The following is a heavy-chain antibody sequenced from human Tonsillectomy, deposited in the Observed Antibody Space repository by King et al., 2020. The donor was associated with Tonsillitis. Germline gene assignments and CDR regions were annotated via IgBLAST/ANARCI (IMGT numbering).Heavy chain of an antibody. CDR2: IRGSGDGT. CDR3: AKFRWLRSLDGFDY. Sequence: VQLVESGGGLVQPGGSLRLSCAASGFTFSSYAMSWVRQAPGKGLEWVSAIRGSGDGTYYAVSVKGRFTISRDNSKNTLFLQMNSLRAEDTAVYYCAKFRWLRSLDGFDYWGQGTLLTVSS. J-gene: IGHJ4*02. D-gene: IGHD5-12*01. V-gene: IGHV3-23*04. CDR1: GFTFSSYA.